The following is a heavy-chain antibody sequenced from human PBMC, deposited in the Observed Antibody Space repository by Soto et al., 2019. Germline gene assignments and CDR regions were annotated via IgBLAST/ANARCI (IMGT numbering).Heavy chain of an antibody. D-gene: IGHD3-3*01. J-gene: IGHJ6*02. Sequence: SVKVSCKASGGTFSSYAISCVRQAPGQGLEWMGGIIPIFGTANYAQKFQGRVTITADESTSTAYMELSSLRSEDTAVYYCAGGQDVLRFLEWFRYYYGMDVWGQGTTVTVSS. CDR3: AGGQDVLRFLEWFRYYYGMDV. CDR1: GGTFSSYA. V-gene: IGHV1-69*13. CDR2: IIPIFGTA.